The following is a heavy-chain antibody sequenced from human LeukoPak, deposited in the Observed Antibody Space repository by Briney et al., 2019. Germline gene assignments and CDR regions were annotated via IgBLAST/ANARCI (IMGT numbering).Heavy chain of an antibody. CDR1: GGSISSSSYY. Sequence: SETLSLTCTVSGGSISSSSYYWGWIRQPPGKGLQWIGSVYYSGNAYHNPSLKSRVSISVDTSKNQFSLKLSSVTAADTAVYYCARPWYYGSGRYYPDWFDPWGQGTLVAVSS. V-gene: IGHV4-39*01. CDR3: ARPWYYGSGRYYPDWFDP. D-gene: IGHD3-10*01. CDR2: VYYSGNA. J-gene: IGHJ5*02.